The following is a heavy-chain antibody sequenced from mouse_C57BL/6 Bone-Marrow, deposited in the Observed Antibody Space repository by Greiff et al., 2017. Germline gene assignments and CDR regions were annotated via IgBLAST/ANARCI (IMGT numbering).Heavy chain of an antibody. V-gene: IGHV3-6*01. CDR1: GYSITSGYY. J-gene: IGHJ4*01. CDR2: ISDDGSN. Sequence: EVQLQESGPGLVKPSPSLSLTCSVSGYSITSGYYWNWIRQFPGNKLEWMGYISDDGSNNYNPSLKNRTSITRDTSMNLFFLKLNSVTTEDTATYYCACTVGGGDYAMDYWGQGTSVTVSS. CDR3: ACTVGGGDYAMDY. D-gene: IGHD1-1*01.